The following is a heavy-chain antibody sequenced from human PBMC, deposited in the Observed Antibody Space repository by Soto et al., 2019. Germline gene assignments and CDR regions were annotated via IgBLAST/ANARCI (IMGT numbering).Heavy chain of an antibody. V-gene: IGHV3-30-3*01. J-gene: IGHJ4*02. CDR2: VSQDGNNR. CDR3: ARGLGKTTTGFAH. D-gene: IGHD1-1*01. Sequence: GGSVRLSCAASGFPFTPFAMHWVRQAPNKEPEWVAVVSQDGNNRYYTDSVKGRFSISRDNSRNTVFLQMNSLKTEDTAVYYCARGLGKTTTGFAHWGQGTLVTVSS. CDR1: GFPFTPFA.